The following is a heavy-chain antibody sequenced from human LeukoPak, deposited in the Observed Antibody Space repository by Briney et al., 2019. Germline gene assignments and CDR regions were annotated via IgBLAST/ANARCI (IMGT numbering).Heavy chain of an antibody. D-gene: IGHD6-19*01. J-gene: IGHJ4*02. Sequence: PGGSLRLSCAASGFTFSSYNMNWVRQAPGKGLEWVSSITTSSNYVEYADSVKGRFTISRDNSKSTLDLQMNSLRAEDTAVYYCAKGRGVAVAGRVVWGQGTLVTVSS. V-gene: IGHV3-21*04. CDR2: ITTSSNYV. CDR3: AKGRGVAVAGRVV. CDR1: GFTFSSYN.